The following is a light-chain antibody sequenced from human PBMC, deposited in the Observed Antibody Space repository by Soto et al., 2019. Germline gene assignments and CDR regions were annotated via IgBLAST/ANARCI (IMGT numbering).Light chain of an antibody. Sequence: DIQMTQSPSTLSASVGDRVILTCRASQSISTWLAWYQQTPGKAPKLLIYKASSLQAGSPSRFRGSGSGTEVTLTISSLEPDDFATYYCQQYNYHPWTFGQGNTVDI. J-gene: IGKJ1*01. V-gene: IGKV1-5*03. CDR3: QQYNYHPWT. CDR2: KAS. CDR1: QSISTW.